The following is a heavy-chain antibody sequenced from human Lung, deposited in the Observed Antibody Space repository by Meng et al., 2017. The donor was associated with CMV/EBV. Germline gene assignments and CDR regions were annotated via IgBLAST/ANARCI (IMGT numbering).Heavy chain of an antibody. CDR1: GYTFTSYG. D-gene: IGHD2-2*01. J-gene: IGHJ4*02. V-gene: IGHV1-18*01. CDR3: ARNRYCSSTSCYFDY. CDR2: SSAYNGNT. Sequence: ASXXVSXKASGYTFTSYGISWVRQAPGQGLEWMGWSSAYNGNTNYAQKLQGRVTMTTDTSTSTAYMELRSLRSDDTAVYYCARNRYCSSTSCYFDYWGQGTXVTVSS.